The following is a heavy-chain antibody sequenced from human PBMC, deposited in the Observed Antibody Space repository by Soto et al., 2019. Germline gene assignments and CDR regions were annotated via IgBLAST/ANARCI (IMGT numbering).Heavy chain of an antibody. D-gene: IGHD4-17*01. J-gene: IGHJ4*02. CDR2: IYPGDSDT. CDR1: GYSFTSYW. V-gene: IGHV5-51*01. Sequence: PGESLKISCKGSGYSFTSYWIGWVRQMPGKGLEWMGIIYPGDSDTRYSPSFQGQVTISADKSISTAYLQWSSLKASDTAMYYCARHPLTDGYGIPSDYWGQGTLVTVSS. CDR3: ARHPLTDGYGIPSDY.